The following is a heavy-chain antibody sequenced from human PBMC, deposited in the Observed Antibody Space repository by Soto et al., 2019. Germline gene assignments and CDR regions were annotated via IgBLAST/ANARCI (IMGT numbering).Heavy chain of an antibody. Sequence: GGSLRLSCAASGFTFSSYGMHWVRQAPGKGLEWVAVISYDGSNKYYADSVKGRFTISRDNSKNTLYLQMNSLRAEDTAVYYCAKGDDYVWGSYRPPVGGFDYWGQGTLVTVSS. J-gene: IGHJ4*02. CDR2: ISYDGSNK. D-gene: IGHD3-16*02. CDR3: AKGDDYVWGSYRPPVGGFDY. V-gene: IGHV3-30*18. CDR1: GFTFSSYG.